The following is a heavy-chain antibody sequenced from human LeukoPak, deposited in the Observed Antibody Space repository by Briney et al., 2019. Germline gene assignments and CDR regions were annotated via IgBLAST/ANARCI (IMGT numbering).Heavy chain of an antibody. CDR1: GFTFSSYS. CDR2: ISSSSSTI. D-gene: IGHD5-12*01. V-gene: IGHV3-48*02. CDR3: ARGNSGYDLNFDY. J-gene: IGHJ4*02. Sequence: GGSLRLSCAASGFTFSSYSMNWVRQAPGKGLEWVSYISSSSSTIYYADSVKGRFTISRDNAKNSLYLQMNSLRDGDTAVYYCARGNSGYDLNFDYWGQGTLVTVSS.